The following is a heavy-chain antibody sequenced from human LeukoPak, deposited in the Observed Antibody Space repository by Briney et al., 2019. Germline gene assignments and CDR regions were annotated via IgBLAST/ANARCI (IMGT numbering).Heavy chain of an antibody. CDR3: ARNYYDSSGYYY. V-gene: IGHV4-34*01. CDR2: INHSGST. CDR1: GGSFSGYY. Sequence: SETLSLTCAVYGGSFSGYYWSWIRQPPGKGLEWIGEINHSGSTNYNPSLKSRVTISVDTSKNQFFLKLSSVTAADTAVYYCARNYYDSSGYYYWGQGTLVTVSS. J-gene: IGHJ4*02. D-gene: IGHD3-22*01.